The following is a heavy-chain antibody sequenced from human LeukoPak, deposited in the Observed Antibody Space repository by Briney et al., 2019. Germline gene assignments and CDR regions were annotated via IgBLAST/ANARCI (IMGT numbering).Heavy chain of an antibody. CDR3: VLQQLGPL. D-gene: IGHD2-15*01. J-gene: IGHJ4*02. CDR1: GFAFSTYW. V-gene: IGHV3-7*01. CDR2: IKEDGSIE. Sequence: GGSLRLSCAASGFAFSTYWTSWVRQAPGKGPEWVANIKEDGSIEDYVGSVRGRFTVSRDNAKNSLYLQMNSLRVEDTAVYYCVLQQLGPLWGRGPPVTVSS.